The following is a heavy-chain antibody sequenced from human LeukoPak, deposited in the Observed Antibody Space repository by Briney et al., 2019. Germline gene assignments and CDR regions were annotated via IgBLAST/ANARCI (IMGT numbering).Heavy chain of an antibody. V-gene: IGHV1-18*01. CDR1: GYTFTGYG. J-gene: IGHJ4*02. CDR2: ISAYNGNT. D-gene: IGHD3-10*01. Sequence: ASVKVSCKASGYTFTGYGISWVRQAPGQGLEWMGWISAYNGNTKYAQKFQGRVTMTTETSTRTAYMELRSLRSDDAAVYYCARIDLAYGSGTYYSSYFEYWGQGTLVTVSS. CDR3: ARIDLAYGSGTYYSSYFEY.